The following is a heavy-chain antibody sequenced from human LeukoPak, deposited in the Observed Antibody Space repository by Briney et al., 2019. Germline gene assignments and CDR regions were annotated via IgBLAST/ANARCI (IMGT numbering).Heavy chain of an antibody. D-gene: IGHD2-2*01. CDR2: IRFDGSDK. CDR1: GFTFSSFG. V-gene: IGHV3-30*02. J-gene: IGHJ4*02. CDR3: AKDKAPLLYTTSCAFDY. Sequence: GGSLRLSCTASGFTFSSFGMHWVRQAPGKGLEWVAFIRFDGSDKYYVDSVKGRFTISRDNSKSTLSLQMNSLRPEDTAVYYCAKDKAPLLYTTSCAFDYWGRGTLVTVSS.